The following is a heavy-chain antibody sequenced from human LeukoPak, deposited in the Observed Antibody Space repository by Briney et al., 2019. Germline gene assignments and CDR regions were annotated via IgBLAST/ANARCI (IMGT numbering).Heavy chain of an antibody. Sequence: SVKVSCKASGTTFSRSAISWVRQAPGQGLEWMGGVIPVLGTTNYAQKFQDRVSITTDESTSTAYMEVSSLRSVDTAVYYCARDDGSATLGFDSWGKGTLVTVSS. V-gene: IGHV1-69*05. J-gene: IGHJ4*02. CDR3: ARDDGSATLGFDS. D-gene: IGHD1-26*01. CDR2: VIPVLGTT. CDR1: GTTFSRSA.